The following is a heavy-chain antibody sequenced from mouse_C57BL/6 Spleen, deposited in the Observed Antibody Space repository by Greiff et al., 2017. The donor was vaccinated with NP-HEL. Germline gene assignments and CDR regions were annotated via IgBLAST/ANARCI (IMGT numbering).Heavy chain of an antibody. CDR2: INPGSGGT. D-gene: IGHD2-3*01. Sequence: QVHVKQSGAELVRPGTSVKVSCKASGYAFTNYLIEWVKQRPGQGLEWIGVINPGSGGTNYNEKFKGKATLTADKSSSTAYMQLSSLTSEDSAVYFCARGGDGYYVGYFDYWGQGTTLTVSS. CDR1: GYAFTNYL. J-gene: IGHJ2*01. V-gene: IGHV1-54*01. CDR3: ARGGDGYYVGYFDY.